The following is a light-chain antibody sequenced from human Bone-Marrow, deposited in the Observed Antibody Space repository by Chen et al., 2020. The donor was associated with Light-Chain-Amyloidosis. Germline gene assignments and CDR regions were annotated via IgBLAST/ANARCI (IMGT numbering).Light chain of an antibody. Sequence: QSALTQPASVSGSPGQSLTVSCTGASSDVSWSQQHPGKAPKLLIYDVINRPSGVSSRFSGSKSGNTASLTISGLQAEDEADYFCSSSATSNTWVFAGGTKLTVL. J-gene: IGLJ3*02. CDR1: SSDV. V-gene: IGLV2-14*03. CDR3: SSSATSNTWV. CDR2: DVI.